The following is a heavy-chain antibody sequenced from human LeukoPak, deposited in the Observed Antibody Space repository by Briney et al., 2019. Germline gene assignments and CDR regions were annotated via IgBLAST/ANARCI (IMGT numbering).Heavy chain of an antibody. Sequence: SETLSLTCAVYGGSFSGYYWSWIRQPPGKGLEWIGEINHSGSTNHNPSLKSRVTISVDTSKNQFSLKLSSVTAADTAVYYCASWNTAMASDYWGQGTLVTVSS. V-gene: IGHV4-34*01. CDR1: GGSFSGYY. D-gene: IGHD5-18*01. CDR3: ASWNTAMASDY. CDR2: INHSGST. J-gene: IGHJ4*02.